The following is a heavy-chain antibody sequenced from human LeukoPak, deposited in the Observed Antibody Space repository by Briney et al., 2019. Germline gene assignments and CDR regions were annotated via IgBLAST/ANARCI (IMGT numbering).Heavy chain of an antibody. Sequence: SETLSLTCTVSGYSISIDYYWGWIRQPPGKGLEWIGSIYHSGSTYYNPSLKSRVTISVDTSKNQFSLKLSSVTAADTAVYYCARGEDTVTPDYWGQGTLVTVSS. V-gene: IGHV4-38-2*02. D-gene: IGHD4-17*01. CDR2: IYHSGST. CDR3: ARGEDTVTPDY. J-gene: IGHJ4*02. CDR1: GYSISIDYY.